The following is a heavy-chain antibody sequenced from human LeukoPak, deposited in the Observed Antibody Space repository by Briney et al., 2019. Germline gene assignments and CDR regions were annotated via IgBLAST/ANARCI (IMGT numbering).Heavy chain of an antibody. CDR3: VRRASRYSSSYYDY. D-gene: IGHD6-13*01. Sequence: SETLSLTCTVSGGSITGYYWSWLRQPPGKGLEWIGYIYYSESTNYNPSLKSRVTISVDTSKNQFSLKLSSVTAADTAVYYCVRRASRYSSSYYDYWGQGTLVTVSS. V-gene: IGHV4-59*08. CDR1: GGSITGYY. CDR2: IYYSEST. J-gene: IGHJ4*02.